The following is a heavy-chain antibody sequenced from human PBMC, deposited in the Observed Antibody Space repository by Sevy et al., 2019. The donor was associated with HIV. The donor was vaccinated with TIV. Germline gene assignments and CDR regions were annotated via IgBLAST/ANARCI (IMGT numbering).Heavy chain of an antibody. D-gene: IGHD1-1*01. CDR2: ISSSSTYI. CDR3: ARGQNGKFDY. Sequence: GGSLRLSCAASGFTFSSYSMTWVRQAPGKGLEWVSSISSSSTYIFYADSVKGRFTISRDNAKNSLFLQMNILRAEDSALYYCARGQNGKFDYWGQGTLVTVSS. J-gene: IGHJ4*02. V-gene: IGHV3-21*01. CDR1: GFTFSSYS.